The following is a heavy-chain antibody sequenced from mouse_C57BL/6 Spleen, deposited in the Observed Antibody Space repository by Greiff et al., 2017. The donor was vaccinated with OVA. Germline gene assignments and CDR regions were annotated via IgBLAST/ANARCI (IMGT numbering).Heavy chain of an antibody. V-gene: IGHV1-18*01. J-gene: IGHJ1*03. D-gene: IGHD1-1*01. CDR2: INPNNGGT. CDR1: GYTFTDYN. Sequence: VQLQQSGPELVKPGASVKIPCKASGYTFTDYNMDWVKQSHGKSLEWIGDINPNNGGTIYNQKFKGKATLTVDKSSSTAYMELRSLTSEDTAVYYCARTPLYYGSSHRYFDVWGTGTTVTVSS. CDR3: ARTPLYYGSSHRYFDV.